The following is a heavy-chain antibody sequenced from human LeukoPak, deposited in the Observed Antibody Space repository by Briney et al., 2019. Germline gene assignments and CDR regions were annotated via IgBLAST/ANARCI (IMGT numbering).Heavy chain of an antibody. CDR1: GFAFSSYW. CDR2: IASDGSST. Sequence: GGSLRLSCAASGFAFSSYWMNWVRQAPGKGLVWVSRIASDGSSTTYADSVKGRFSISRGNAKNTLYLQMNSLRVEDTAVYYCARGRPHGNDYWGQGTLVTVSS. D-gene: IGHD4-23*01. CDR3: ARGRPHGNDY. J-gene: IGHJ4*02. V-gene: IGHV3-74*01.